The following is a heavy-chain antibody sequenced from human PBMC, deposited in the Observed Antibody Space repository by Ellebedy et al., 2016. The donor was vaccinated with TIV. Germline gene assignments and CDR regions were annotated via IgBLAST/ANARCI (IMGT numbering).Heavy chain of an antibody. CDR1: GFTFSSYA. J-gene: IGHJ3*02. V-gene: IGHV3-23*01. D-gene: IGHD4-17*01. Sequence: GESLKISCAASGFTFSSYAMTWVRQAPGKGLEWVSGISGGAGSTVYADSVKGRFTISRDNSKNTLYLQMNSLRAEDTAVYYCAKFYGDRAFDIWGQGTMVTVSS. CDR2: ISGGAGST. CDR3: AKFYGDRAFDI.